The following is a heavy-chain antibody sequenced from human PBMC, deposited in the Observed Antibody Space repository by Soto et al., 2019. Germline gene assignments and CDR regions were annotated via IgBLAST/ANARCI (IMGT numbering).Heavy chain of an antibody. Sequence: PGESLKISCKGSGYSFTSYWIGWVRQMPGKGLEWMGIIYPGDSDTRYSPSFQGQVTISADKSISTAYLQWSSLKASDTAMYYCARTKGPLWSGSRGSGMDVWGQGTTVTVSS. D-gene: IGHD3-3*01. CDR1: GYSFTSYW. CDR2: IYPGDSDT. J-gene: IGHJ6*02. V-gene: IGHV5-51*01. CDR3: ARTKGPLWSGSRGSGMDV.